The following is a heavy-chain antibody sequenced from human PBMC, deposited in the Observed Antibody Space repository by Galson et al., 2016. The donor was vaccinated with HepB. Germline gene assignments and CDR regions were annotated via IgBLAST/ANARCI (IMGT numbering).Heavy chain of an antibody. V-gene: IGHV3-30-3*01. CDR1: GFIFRSYA. Sequence: SLRLSCADSGFIFRSYAMNWVRQAPGKGLEWLAVISNDGSNKYFADSVKGRFTISRDNSKNTLYLQMNSLRAEDTAVYYCARFIASPWKDYYYYGMDVWGKGTTVTVSS. D-gene: IGHD1-1*01. J-gene: IGHJ6*04. CDR2: ISNDGSNK. CDR3: ARFIASPWKDYYYYGMDV.